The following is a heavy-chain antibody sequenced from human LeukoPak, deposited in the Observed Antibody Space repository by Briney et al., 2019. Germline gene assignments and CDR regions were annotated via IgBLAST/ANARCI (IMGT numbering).Heavy chain of an antibody. J-gene: IGHJ4*02. CDR1: GFTFSGYT. V-gene: IGHV3-21*01. CDR2: ISSSSYI. CDR3: ARDIYGDYAHDY. D-gene: IGHD4-17*01. Sequence: GGSLRLSCAASGFTFSGYTMNWVRQAPGKGLEWISSISSSSYIYYADSMKGRFTISRDNAKNSLYLQMNSLRAEDTAVYYCARDIYGDYAHDYWGQGTLVTVSS.